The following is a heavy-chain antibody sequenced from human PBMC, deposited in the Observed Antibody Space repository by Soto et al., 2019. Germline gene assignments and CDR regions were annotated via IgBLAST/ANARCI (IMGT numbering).Heavy chain of an antibody. Sequence: EVQLVESGGGLVQPGGSLRLSCAASGFTVSSNYMSWVRQAPGKGLEWVSVIYSGGSTYYADSVKGRFTISRHNSKNTLCLQMDSVRAEDTAVYYCARGGGLYGMDVWGQGTTVTVSS. J-gene: IGHJ6*02. V-gene: IGHV3-53*04. CDR2: IYSGGST. CDR3: ARGGGLYGMDV. D-gene: IGHD3-16*01. CDR1: GFTVSSNY.